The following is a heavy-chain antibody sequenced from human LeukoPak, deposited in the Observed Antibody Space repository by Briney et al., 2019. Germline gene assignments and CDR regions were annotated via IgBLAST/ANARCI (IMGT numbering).Heavy chain of an antibody. Sequence: GASLRLSCAASGFTFGSYDMHWVRQAPGKGLEWVGFISYDGNDKGYVDSGKGRFTVSRDNSKNTLYLQMNSLRVEDAAVYYCARVWESYSFDYWGQGTLVTVSS. V-gene: IGHV3-30*03. CDR2: ISYDGNDK. CDR1: GFTFGSYD. D-gene: IGHD1-26*01. J-gene: IGHJ4*02. CDR3: ARVWESYSFDY.